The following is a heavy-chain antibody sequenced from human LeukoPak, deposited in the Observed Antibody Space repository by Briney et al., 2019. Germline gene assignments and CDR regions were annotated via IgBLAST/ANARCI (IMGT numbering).Heavy chain of an antibody. V-gene: IGHV4-61*01. CDR1: GGSVSSGSYY. Sequence: SETLSLTCTVSGGSVSSGSYYWSWIRQPPGKGLEWIGYIYYSGSTNYNPSLKSRVTISVDTSKNQFSLKLSSVTAADTAVYYCARERNCGGDRYIDAFDIWGQGTMVTVSS. J-gene: IGHJ3*02. CDR3: ARERNCGGDRYIDAFDI. CDR2: IYYSGST. D-gene: IGHD2-21*02.